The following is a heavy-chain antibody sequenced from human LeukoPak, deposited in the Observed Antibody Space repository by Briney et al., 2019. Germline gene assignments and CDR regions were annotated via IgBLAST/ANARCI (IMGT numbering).Heavy chain of an antibody. CDR2: ISSSSTI. J-gene: IGHJ4*02. Sequence: GGSLRLSCAASGFTFGSYNMNWVRQAPGKGLEWVSYISSSSTIYYADSVKGRFTISRDNAKNSLYLQMNSLRDEDTAVYYCARRGYSSSWCSFDYWGQGTLVTVSS. D-gene: IGHD6-13*01. CDR1: GFTFGSYN. V-gene: IGHV3-48*02. CDR3: ARRGYSSSWCSFDY.